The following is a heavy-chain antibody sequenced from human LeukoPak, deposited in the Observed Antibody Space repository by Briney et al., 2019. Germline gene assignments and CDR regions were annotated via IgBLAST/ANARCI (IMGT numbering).Heavy chain of an antibody. J-gene: IGHJ6*02. V-gene: IGHV4-59*08. Sequence: SETLSLTCAVYGGSFSGYYWSWIRQPPGKGLEWIGYIYYSGSTNYNPSLKSRVTISVDTSKNQFSLKLSSVTAADTAVYYCARRKISGRDFYYYGMDVWGQGTTVTVSS. CDR3: ARRKISGRDFYYYGMDV. CDR2: IYYSGST. D-gene: IGHD2/OR15-2a*01. CDR1: GGSFSGYY.